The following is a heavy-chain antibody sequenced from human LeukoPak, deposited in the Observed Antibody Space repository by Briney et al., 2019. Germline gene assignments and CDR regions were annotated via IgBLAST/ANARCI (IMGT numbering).Heavy chain of an antibody. D-gene: IGHD3-9*01. CDR2: ISSSSSYI. J-gene: IGHJ4*02. V-gene: IGHV3-21*01. CDR1: GFTFSSYS. Sequence: GGSLRLSCAASGFTFSSYSMNWVRQAPGKGLEWVSSISSSSSYIYYADSVKGRFTISRGNAKNSLYLQMNSLRAEDTAVYYCARNILTGYPPTWWGQGTLVTVSS. CDR3: ARNILTGYPPTW.